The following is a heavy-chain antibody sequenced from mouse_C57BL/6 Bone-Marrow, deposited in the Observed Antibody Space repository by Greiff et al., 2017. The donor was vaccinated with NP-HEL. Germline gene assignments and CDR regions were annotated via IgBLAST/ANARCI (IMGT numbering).Heavy chain of an antibody. D-gene: IGHD2-5*01. Sequence: VQLQESGPGLVQPSQSLSITCTVSGFSLTSYGVHWVRQSPGKGLEWLGVIWSGGSTDYNAAFIYRLSISKDNSKSQVFFKMNSMQADDTAIYFCARYSNCVGTWFAYWGQGTLVTVSA. J-gene: IGHJ3*01. CDR1: GFSLTSYG. CDR3: ARYSNCVGTWFAY. V-gene: IGHV2-2*01. CDR2: IWSGGST.